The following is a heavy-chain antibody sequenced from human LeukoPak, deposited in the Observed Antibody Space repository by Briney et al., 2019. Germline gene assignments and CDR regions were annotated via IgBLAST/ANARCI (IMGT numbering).Heavy chain of an antibody. CDR1: GGSISSYF. J-gene: IGHJ4*02. Sequence: SETLSLTCNVSGGSISSYFWTWIRQPAGKGLEWIGRIHASGTTNYNSSLKSRVSMSVDTSKNQFSLRLTSVTAADTAVYFCARDGADVYGRAFDYWGQGTLVSVSS. D-gene: IGHD3-10*01. CDR2: IHASGTT. V-gene: IGHV4-4*07. CDR3: ARDGADVYGRAFDY.